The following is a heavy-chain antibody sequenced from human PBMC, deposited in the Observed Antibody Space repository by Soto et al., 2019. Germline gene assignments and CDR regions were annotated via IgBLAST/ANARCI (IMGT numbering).Heavy chain of an antibody. Sequence: ASVKVSCNASGYTFTSYGISWERQAPGQGLELIGWISAYNGNTNYAQKLQGRVTMTTDTSTSTAYMELRSLRSDDTAVYYCAREFVNNYVSWFDPWGHGTLVTVSS. D-gene: IGHD1-1*01. CDR2: ISAYNGNT. J-gene: IGHJ5*02. CDR3: AREFVNNYVSWFDP. V-gene: IGHV1-18*01. CDR1: GYTFTSYG.